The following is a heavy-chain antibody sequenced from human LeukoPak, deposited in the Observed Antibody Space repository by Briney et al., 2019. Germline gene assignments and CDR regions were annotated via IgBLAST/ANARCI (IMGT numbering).Heavy chain of an antibody. Sequence: SETLSLTCTDSGASIFSYYWNWIRQSPGKGLEWIGFIYSNGITSYNPSLRSRGSISIATSRNQFSLRLTSVTAADTAIYYCARRAYYDSSGYNPTAGYFDLWGRGTLVTVSS. V-gene: IGHV4-4*08. J-gene: IGHJ2*01. CDR1: GASIFSYY. D-gene: IGHD3-22*01. CDR2: IYSNGIT. CDR3: ARRAYYDSSGYNPTAGYFDL.